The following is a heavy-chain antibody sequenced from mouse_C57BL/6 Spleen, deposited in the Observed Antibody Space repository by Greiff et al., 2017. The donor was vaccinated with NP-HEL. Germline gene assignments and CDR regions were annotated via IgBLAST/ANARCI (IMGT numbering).Heavy chain of an antibody. CDR2: IDPSDSYT. J-gene: IGHJ4*01. CDR3: ARAYYGIMDY. V-gene: IGHV1-69*01. D-gene: IGHD2-10*01. CDR1: GYTFTSYW. Sequence: QVQLQQPGAELVMPGASVKLSCKASGYTFTSYWMHWVKQRPGQGLEWIGEIDPSDSYTNYNQKFKGKSTLTVDKSSSTAYMQLSSLTSEDSAVYYCARAYYGIMDYWGQGTSVTVSS.